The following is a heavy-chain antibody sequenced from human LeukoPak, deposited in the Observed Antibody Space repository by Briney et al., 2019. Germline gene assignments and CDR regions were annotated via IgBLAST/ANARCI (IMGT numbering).Heavy chain of an antibody. V-gene: IGHV4-39*07. D-gene: IGHD3-10*01. CDR3: ARVLWFEEFHWYLDL. CDR2: ICYSGST. J-gene: IGHJ2*01. CDR1: GVSISSSSYY. Sequence: SETLSLTCTVSGVSISSSSYYWGWLRQPPGKGLEWIGSICYSGSTYYNPSLKSRVTISVDTSKNQFSLRLSSVTAADTAVYYCARVLWFEEFHWYLDLWGRGTLVAVSS.